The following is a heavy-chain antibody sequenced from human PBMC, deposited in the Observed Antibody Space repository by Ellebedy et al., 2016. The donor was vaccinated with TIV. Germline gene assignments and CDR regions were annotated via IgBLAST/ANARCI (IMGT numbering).Heavy chain of an antibody. CDR1: GGSISSYY. CDR3: ARDSGDYVWGSFDY. Sequence: MPSETLSLTCTVSGGSISSYYWSWIRQPPGKGLEWIGYIYYSGSTNYNPSLKSRVTISVDTSKNQFSLKLSSVTAADTAVYYCARDSGDYVWGSFDYWGQGTLVTVSS. CDR2: IYYSGST. V-gene: IGHV4-59*01. J-gene: IGHJ4*02. D-gene: IGHD4-17*01.